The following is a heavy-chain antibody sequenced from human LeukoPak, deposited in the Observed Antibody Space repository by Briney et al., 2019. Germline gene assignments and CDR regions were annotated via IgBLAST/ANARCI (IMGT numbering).Heavy chain of an antibody. CDR1: GFTFSSYG. V-gene: IGHV3-30*02. CDR3: ARDHIKYSHMYFDL. J-gene: IGHJ2*01. CDR2: IRYDGSNK. Sequence: GGSLRLSCAASGFTFSSYGMHWVRQAPGKGLEWVAFIRYDGSNKYYADSVKGRFTISRDNSKNTLYLQMNSLRAEDTAVYYCARDHIKYSHMYFDLWGRGTLVTVSS. D-gene: IGHD5-18*01.